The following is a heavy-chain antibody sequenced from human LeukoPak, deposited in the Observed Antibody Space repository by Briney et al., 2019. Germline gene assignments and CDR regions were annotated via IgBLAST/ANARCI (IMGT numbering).Heavy chain of an antibody. D-gene: IGHD6-6*01. J-gene: IGHJ4*02. V-gene: IGHV4-34*01. Sequence: SETLSLTCAVYGGSFSGYYWSWIRQPPGKGLEWIGEINHSGSTNYNPSLKSRVTISADTSKNQFSLKLSSVTAADTAVYYCARGQSPFVSSSSYFDYWGQGTLVTVSS. CDR1: GGSFSGYY. CDR2: INHSGST. CDR3: ARGQSPFVSSSSYFDY.